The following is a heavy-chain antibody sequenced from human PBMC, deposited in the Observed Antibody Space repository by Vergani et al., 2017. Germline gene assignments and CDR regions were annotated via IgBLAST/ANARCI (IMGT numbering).Heavy chain of an antibody. CDR2: IYTSGST. D-gene: IGHD6-19*01. CDR3: ARQRPGSGWSPGDFDD. CDR1: GGSISSGSYY. V-gene: IGHV4-61*02. Sequence: QVQLQESGPGLVKPSQTLSLTCTVSGGSISSGSYYWSWIRQPAGKGLEWIGRIYTSGSTNYNPSLKSRVTMSVDTSKNQFSLKVTSVTAADTAVYFCARQRPGSGWSPGDFDDWGQGILVTVSS. J-gene: IGHJ4*02.